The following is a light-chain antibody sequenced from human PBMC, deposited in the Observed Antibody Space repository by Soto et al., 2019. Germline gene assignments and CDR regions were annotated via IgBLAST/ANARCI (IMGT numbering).Light chain of an antibody. Sequence: QSVLTQPASVSASPGQSITISCTGTSSDVGRYNYVSWYQQYPGKAPKLILYDVSKRPSWVADRFAGSKSGNTASLTISGLQPEDEADYYCSSYKSSSTYLFGTGTKLTVL. CDR1: SSDVGRYNY. CDR3: SSYKSSSTYL. J-gene: IGLJ1*01. V-gene: IGLV2-14*03. CDR2: DVS.